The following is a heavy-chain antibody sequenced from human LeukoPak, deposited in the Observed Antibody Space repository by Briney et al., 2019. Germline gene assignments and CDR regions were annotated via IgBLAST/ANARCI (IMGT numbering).Heavy chain of an antibody. CDR3: ARGVGGSEWNWFDP. D-gene: IGHD5-12*01. CDR2: INHTGST. Sequence: SETLSLTCAVYGGSFSAYYWSWIRQPPGKGLEWIGEINHTGSTSYNPSLKSRVTISVDTSKNQFSLKLSSVTAADTAVYYCARGVGGSEWNWFDPWGQGTLVTVSS. CDR1: GGSFSAYY. J-gene: IGHJ5*02. V-gene: IGHV4-34*01.